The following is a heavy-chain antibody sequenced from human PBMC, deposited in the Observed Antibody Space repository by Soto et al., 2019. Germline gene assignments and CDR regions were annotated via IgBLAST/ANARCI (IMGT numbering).Heavy chain of an antibody. CDR1: GGTFSSYT. J-gene: IGHJ6*02. Sequence: QVQLVQSGAEVKKPGSSVKVSCKASGGTFSSYTISWVRQAPGQGLEWMGRIIPILGIANYAQKFQGRVTITADKSTSTAYMELSSLRSEDTAVYYCASQLPPYGMDVWGQGTTVTVSS. CDR3: ASQLPPYGMDV. D-gene: IGHD1-7*01. CDR2: IIPILGIA. V-gene: IGHV1-69*02.